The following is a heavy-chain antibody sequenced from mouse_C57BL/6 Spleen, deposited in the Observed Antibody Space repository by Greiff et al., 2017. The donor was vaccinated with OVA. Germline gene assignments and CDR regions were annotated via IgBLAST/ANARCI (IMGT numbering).Heavy chain of an antibody. CDR2: INPSTGGT. J-gene: IGHJ1*03. Sequence: EVQLQQSGPELVKPGASVKISCKASGYSFTGYYMNWVKQSPEKSLEWIGEINPSTGGTTYNQKFKAKATLTVDKSSSTAYMQLKSLTSEDSAVYYCARSAMITRYFDVWGTGTTVTVSS. V-gene: IGHV1-42*01. CDR1: GYSFTGYY. D-gene: IGHD2-4*01. CDR3: ARSAMITRYFDV.